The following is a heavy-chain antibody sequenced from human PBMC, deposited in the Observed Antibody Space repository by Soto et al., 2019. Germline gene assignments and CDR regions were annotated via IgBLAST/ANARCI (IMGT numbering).Heavy chain of an antibody. D-gene: IGHD3-10*01. CDR3: EETGTGWFGPDYFRGAFEI. V-gene: IGHV2-5*01. CDR1: GFSLSTGGLG. J-gene: IGHJ3*02. Sequence: IILKESGPTLGKPTQTLTLTCTFSGFSLSTGGLGVGWFRQPPGKALELLALIYWNDDKRYTPSLKSRLSHHRPTSRVPVVVKSANMEPVDKPIYCCEETGTGWFGPDYFRGAFEIRGQGTMVTLSS. CDR2: IYWNDDK.